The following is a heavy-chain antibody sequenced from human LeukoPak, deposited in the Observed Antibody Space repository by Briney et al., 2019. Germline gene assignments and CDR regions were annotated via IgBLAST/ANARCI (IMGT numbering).Heavy chain of an antibody. D-gene: IGHD3-22*01. CDR1: GFTVSSNY. V-gene: IGHV3-53*01. CDR3: ARLGGYYDSSGYSGADYFDY. CDR2: IYSGGST. J-gene: IGHJ4*02. Sequence: GGSLRLSCAASGFTVSSNYMSWVRQAPGKGLEWVSVIYSGGSTYYSDSVTGRCTISRDNSKNTLYLQMNSLRAEDTAVYYCARLGGYYDSSGYSGADYFDYWGQGTLVTVSS.